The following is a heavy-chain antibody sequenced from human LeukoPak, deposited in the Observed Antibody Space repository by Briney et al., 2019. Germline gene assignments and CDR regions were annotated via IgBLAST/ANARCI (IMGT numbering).Heavy chain of an antibody. J-gene: IGHJ3*02. CDR2: IYYSGST. CDR3: ARKGNSGWDDDAFDI. D-gene: IGHD6-19*01. Sequence: PSETLSLTCTVSGGSISSYYWSWIRQPPGKGLEWIGYIYYSGSTNYNPSLKSRVTISVDTSKNQISLKLNSVTAADTAVYYCARKGNSGWDDDAFDIWGQGTMVTVSS. CDR1: GGSISSYY. V-gene: IGHV4-59*12.